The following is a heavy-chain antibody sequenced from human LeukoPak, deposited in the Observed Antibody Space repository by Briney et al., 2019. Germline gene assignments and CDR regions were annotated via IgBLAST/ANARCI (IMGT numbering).Heavy chain of an antibody. V-gene: IGHV4-61*02. CDR1: GGSINSGSFY. Sequence: SETLSLTCTVSGGSINSGSFYWSWIRQPAGKGLEWIGRIHTSGSTNYSPSLKSRVTISVDTSKNQFSLNLSSVTAADTAVYYCARESGTTDFDYWGQGTLVTVSS. J-gene: IGHJ4*02. CDR2: IHTSGST. CDR3: ARESGTTDFDY. D-gene: IGHD1-7*01.